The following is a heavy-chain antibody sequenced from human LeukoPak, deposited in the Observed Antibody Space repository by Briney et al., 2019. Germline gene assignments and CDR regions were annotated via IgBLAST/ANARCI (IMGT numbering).Heavy chain of an antibody. CDR1: GFTFSSYG. Sequence: GGSLRLSCAASGFTFSSYGMSWVRQAPGKGLEWVSGISWNSGSIGYADSVKGRFTISRDNAKNSLYLQMNSLRAEDTALYYCAKDRGAYCGGDCYAGFDYWGQGTLVTVSS. CDR3: AKDRGAYCGGDCYAGFDY. V-gene: IGHV3-9*01. J-gene: IGHJ4*02. CDR2: ISWNSGSI. D-gene: IGHD2-21*02.